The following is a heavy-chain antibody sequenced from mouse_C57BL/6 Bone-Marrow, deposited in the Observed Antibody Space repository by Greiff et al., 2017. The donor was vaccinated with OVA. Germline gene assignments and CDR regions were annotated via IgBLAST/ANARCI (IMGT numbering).Heavy chain of an antibody. V-gene: IGHV5-16*01. CDR1: GFTFSDYY. D-gene: IGHD1-1*01. CDR2: INYDGSST. J-gene: IGHJ2*01. CDR3: ARDGVYYGSLDY. Sequence: EVHLVESEGGLVQPGSSMKLSCTASGFTFSDYYMAWVRQVPEKGLEWVANINYDGSSTYYLDSLKSRFIISRDNAKNILYLQMSSLKSEDTATYYCARDGVYYGSLDYWGQGTTLTVSS.